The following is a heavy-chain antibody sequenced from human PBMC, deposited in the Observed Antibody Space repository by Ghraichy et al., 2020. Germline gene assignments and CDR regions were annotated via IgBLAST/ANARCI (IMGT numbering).Heavy chain of an antibody. CDR1: GTSFTSYY. V-gene: IGHV4-34*01. D-gene: IGHD2-8*01. CDR2: INHSGNT. J-gene: IGHJ5*02. CDR3: ATRQGVT. Sequence: SEPCLTCAVYGTSFTSYYWSWIRQPPGKGLEWIGEINHSGNTNFNPSLKSRVTILVDTSKNQFSLKVNSMTAADTAVYYCATRQGVTWGQGTLVTVSS.